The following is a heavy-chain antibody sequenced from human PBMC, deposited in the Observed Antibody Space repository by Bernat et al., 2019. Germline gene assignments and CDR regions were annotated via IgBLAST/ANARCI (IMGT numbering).Heavy chain of an antibody. CDR3: ERDLRSLEWVSPDY. CDR2: IKQDGSEK. D-gene: IGHD3-3*01. CDR1: GFPFSIYW. Sequence: EVQLVESGGGLVQPGGSLRLSCAAAGFPFSIYWMSWARQAPGKGLEWVANIKQDGSEKYYVDSVKGRFTISRDNAKNSLYLQMNSLRVEDTAVYYCERDLRSLEWVSPDYWGQGTLVTVSS. V-gene: IGHV3-7*01. J-gene: IGHJ4*02.